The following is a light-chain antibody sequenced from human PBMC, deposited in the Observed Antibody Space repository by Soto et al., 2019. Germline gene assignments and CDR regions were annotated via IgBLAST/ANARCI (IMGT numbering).Light chain of an antibody. CDR1: QSLSSSY. Sequence: EIVLTQFPGTLSLSPGERATLSCRPSQSLSSSYLVWYQQKPGQAPRLLIYAASRRATGIPDRFSGSGSATEYTLTIIRLEPEDSAVYYCQQQGTFGQGTKLEIK. V-gene: IGKV3-20*01. CDR3: QQQGT. J-gene: IGKJ2*01. CDR2: AAS.